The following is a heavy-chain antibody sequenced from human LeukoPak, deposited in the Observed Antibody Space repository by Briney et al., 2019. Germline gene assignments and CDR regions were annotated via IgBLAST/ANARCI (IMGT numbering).Heavy chain of an antibody. D-gene: IGHD6-13*01. CDR1: GFTFSSYA. CDR3: AKKAQAAGTGFDY. CDR2: ISGSGGST. Sequence: SGGSLRLSCAASGFTFSSYATSWVRQAPGKGLEWVSAISGSGGSTYYADSVKGRFTISRDNSKNTLYLQMNSLRAEDTAVYYCAKKAQAAGTGFDYWGQGTLVTVSS. J-gene: IGHJ4*02. V-gene: IGHV3-23*01.